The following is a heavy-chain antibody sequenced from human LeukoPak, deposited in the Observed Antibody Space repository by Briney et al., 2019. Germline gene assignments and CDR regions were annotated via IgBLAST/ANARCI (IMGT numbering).Heavy chain of an antibody. Sequence: GGSLRLSCAASGFTFSNCAMSWVRQAPGKGLEWVSVIYSGGSTYYADSVKGRFTISRDNSKNTLYLQMNSLRAEDTAVYYCARTRGYYSDYWGQGTLVTVSS. CDR1: GFTFSNCA. CDR2: IYSGGST. D-gene: IGHD3-22*01. J-gene: IGHJ4*02. CDR3: ARTRGYYSDY. V-gene: IGHV3-66*01.